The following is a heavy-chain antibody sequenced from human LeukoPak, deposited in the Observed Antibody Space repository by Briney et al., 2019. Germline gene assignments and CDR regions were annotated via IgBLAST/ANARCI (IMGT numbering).Heavy chain of an antibody. Sequence: PGRSLRLSCAASGFTFDDYAMHWGRQAPGKGLEWVSGISWNSGSIGYADSVKGRFTISRDNAKNSLYLQMNSLRAEDTALYYCAKDTRGYYYDSSGWPIWGQGTMVTVSS. CDR2: ISWNSGSI. J-gene: IGHJ3*02. V-gene: IGHV3-9*01. D-gene: IGHD3-22*01. CDR1: GFTFDDYA. CDR3: AKDTRGYYYDSSGWPI.